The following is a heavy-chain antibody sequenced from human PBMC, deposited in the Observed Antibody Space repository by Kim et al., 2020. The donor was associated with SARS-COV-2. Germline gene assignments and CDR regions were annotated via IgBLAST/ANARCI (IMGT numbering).Heavy chain of an antibody. J-gene: IGHJ6*02. V-gene: IGHV5-51*06. CDR2: IYPGDSDT. CDR1: GYSFTSYW. Sequence: GESLKISCKGSGYSFTSYWIVWVRQMPGKGLELLGIIYPGDSDTRYSPSFQGQVTISADKSISTSYLQWSSLKASDTAMYYCPRDKTPGDYYYGMDVWGQGTTFTVSS. CDR3: PRDKTPGDYYYGMDV.